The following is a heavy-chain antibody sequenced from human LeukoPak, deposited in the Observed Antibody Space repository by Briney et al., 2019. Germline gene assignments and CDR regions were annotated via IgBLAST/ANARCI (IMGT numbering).Heavy chain of an antibody. CDR2: INHSGST. CDR3: ASRVSIVATTEYYFDY. D-gene: IGHD5-12*01. V-gene: IGHV4-34*01. Sequence: PSETLSLTCAVYGGSFSGYYWSWIRQPPGKGLEWIGEINHSGSTNYNPSLKSRVTISVDTSKNQFSLKLSSVTAADTAVYYCASRVSIVATTEYYFDYWGQGTLVTVSS. CDR1: GGSFSGYY. J-gene: IGHJ4*02.